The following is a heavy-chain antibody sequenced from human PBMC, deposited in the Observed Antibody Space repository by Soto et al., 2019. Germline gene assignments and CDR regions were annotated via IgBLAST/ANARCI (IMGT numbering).Heavy chain of an antibody. V-gene: IGHV4-39*01. CDR3: ARHPNYDFWSTYLAANTDY. J-gene: IGHJ4*02. Sequence: KQSQTLSLTCTVSGASISSGSHYWGWIRQPPGKGLEWIASIYYTGSTYYNPSLRSRVIISVDTSKNQFSLKLSSVTAADTAVYFCARHPNYDFWSTYLAANTDYWGQGTLVTVSS. CDR2: IYYTGST. D-gene: IGHD3-3*01. CDR1: GASISSGSHY.